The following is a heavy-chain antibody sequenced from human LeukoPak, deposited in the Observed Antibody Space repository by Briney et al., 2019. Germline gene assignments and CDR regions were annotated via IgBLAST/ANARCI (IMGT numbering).Heavy chain of an antibody. J-gene: IGHJ4*02. Sequence: GGSLRLSCAASGFTFSSYGMHWVRQAPGKGLEWVAVIWYDGSNKYYADSVKGRFTISRDNSKNTLYLQMNSLRAEDTAVYYCARAHYDILTGYLLDYWGQGTLVTVSS. CDR1: GFTFSSYG. D-gene: IGHD3-9*01. CDR3: ARAHYDILTGYLLDY. CDR2: IWYDGSNK. V-gene: IGHV3-33*01.